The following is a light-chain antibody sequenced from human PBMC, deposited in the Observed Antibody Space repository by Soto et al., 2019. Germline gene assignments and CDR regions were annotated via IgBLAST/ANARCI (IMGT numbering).Light chain of an antibody. Sequence: QSVLTQPRSVSGSPGQSVTISCTGTSSDVGDYSYVSWYQQHPGKAPKLMIYDVSKRPSGVPDRFSGSKSGNTASLTISGLQAEDEADYYCCSYAGGYTWVFGGGTKLTVL. J-gene: IGLJ3*02. CDR2: DVS. CDR1: SSDVGDYSY. CDR3: CSYAGGYTWV. V-gene: IGLV2-11*01.